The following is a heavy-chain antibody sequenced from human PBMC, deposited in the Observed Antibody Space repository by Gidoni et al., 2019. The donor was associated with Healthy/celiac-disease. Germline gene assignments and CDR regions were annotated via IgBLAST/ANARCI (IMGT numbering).Heavy chain of an antibody. J-gene: IGHJ4*02. D-gene: IGHD5-12*01. V-gene: IGHV3-23*01. Sequence: AISGSGGSTYYADSVKGRFTISRDNSKNTLYLQMNSLRAEDTAVYYCAKDLDRVAFDYWGQGTLVTVSS. CDR2: ISGSGGST. CDR3: AKDLDRVAFDY.